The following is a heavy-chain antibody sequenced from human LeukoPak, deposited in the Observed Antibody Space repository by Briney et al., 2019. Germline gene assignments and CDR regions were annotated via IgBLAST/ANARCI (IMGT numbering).Heavy chain of an antibody. V-gene: IGHV3-30*02. J-gene: IGHJ4*02. Sequence: GGSLRLSCAASGFTFSSYGMHWVRQAPGKGLEWVAFIRYDGSNKYYADSVKGRFTISRDNSKNTLYLQMNSLRAEDTAVYYCAKDESSSVAGSPLDYWGQGTLVTVSS. CDR2: IRYDGSNK. CDR1: GFTFSSYG. D-gene: IGHD6-19*01. CDR3: AKDESSSVAGSPLDY.